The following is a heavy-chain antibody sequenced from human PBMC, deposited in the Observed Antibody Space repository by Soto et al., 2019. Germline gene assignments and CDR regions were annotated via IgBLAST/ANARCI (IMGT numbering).Heavy chain of an antibody. CDR3: VKDESINWYSGHFRH. CDR2: INWNSGSI. J-gene: IGHJ1*01. D-gene: IGHD6-13*01. Sequence: LRLSCAASGFTFDDYAMHWVRQVPGKGLEWVSGINWNSGSIGYGDSVKGRFAISRDNAKNSLHLQMNSLSAEDTAFYYCVKDESINWYSGHFRHWGQGTLVTVPS. CDR1: GFTFDDYA. V-gene: IGHV3-9*01.